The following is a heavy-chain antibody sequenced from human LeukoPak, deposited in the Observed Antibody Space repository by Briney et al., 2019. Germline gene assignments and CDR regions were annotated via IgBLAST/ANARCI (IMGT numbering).Heavy chain of an antibody. D-gene: IGHD6-13*01. CDR3: ARGPGTWYYY. V-gene: IGHV4-34*01. CDR1: GGSFSGYY. J-gene: IGHJ4*02. CDR2: INHSGST. Sequence: SETLSLTCAVYGGSFSGYYWSWIRQPPGKGLEWIGEINHSGSTNYNPSLKSRVTISIDTSKNQFSLKLSSVTAADTALYYCARGPGTWYYYWGQGTLVAVSS.